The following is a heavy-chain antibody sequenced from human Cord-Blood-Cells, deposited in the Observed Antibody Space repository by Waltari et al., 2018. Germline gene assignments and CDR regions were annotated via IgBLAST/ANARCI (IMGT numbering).Heavy chain of an antibody. J-gene: IGHJ4*02. V-gene: IGHV4-39*01. CDR3: FLGYCSGGSCYSFDY. D-gene: IGHD2-15*01. CDR2: IYYSGST. Sequence: QLQLQESGPGLVKPSETLSLTCTVSGGSISSSSYYWGWIRQPPGKGLELIGSIYYSGSTYYNPSLKSRVTISVDTSKNQFSLKLSSVTAADTAVYYCFLGYCSGGSCYSFDYWGQGTLVTVSS. CDR1: GGSISSSSYY.